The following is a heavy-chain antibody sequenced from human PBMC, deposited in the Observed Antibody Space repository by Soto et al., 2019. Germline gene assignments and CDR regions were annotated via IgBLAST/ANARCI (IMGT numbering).Heavy chain of an antibody. Sequence: GGSLRLSCAASGFTFSSYEMNWVRQAPGKGLEWVSYISSSGSTIYYAVSVKGRFTISRDNAKNSLYLQMNSLRAEDTAVYYCARDGDYGDYTHYYYYGMDVWGQGTTVTVSS. J-gene: IGHJ6*01. D-gene: IGHD4-17*01. CDR1: GFTFSSYE. CDR3: ARDGDYGDYTHYYYYGMDV. CDR2: ISSSGSTI. V-gene: IGHV3-48*03.